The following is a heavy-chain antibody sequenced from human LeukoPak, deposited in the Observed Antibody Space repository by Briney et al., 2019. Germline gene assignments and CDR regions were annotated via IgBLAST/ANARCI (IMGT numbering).Heavy chain of an antibody. CDR1: GFRFSNYV. CDR2: IRYDGSNQ. D-gene: IGHD3-3*01. CDR3: ACITIFGVVDRFDY. Sequence: GGSLRLSCAASGFRFSNYVMHWVRQAPGKGLEWVASIRYDGSNQNYGDSVKGRFSISRDNSRNTLYLQMNSLTVADTAVYYCACITIFGVVDRFDYWGRGTLVTVSS. V-gene: IGHV3-30*02. J-gene: IGHJ4*02.